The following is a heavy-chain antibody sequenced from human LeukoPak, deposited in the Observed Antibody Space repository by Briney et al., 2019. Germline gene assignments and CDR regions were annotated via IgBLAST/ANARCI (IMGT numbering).Heavy chain of an antibody. D-gene: IGHD1-26*01. J-gene: IGHJ4*02. CDR2: ISYDGSNK. V-gene: IGHV3-30*19. Sequence: PGGSLRLSCAASGFTFSNYGMHWVRQAPGKGLEWVAVISYDGSNKYYPDSVKGRFSISRDNSNNTLYLQMNGLRPEDAAVYYCARAQTRSGSYRPFLDYWGQGTLVTVSS. CDR1: GFTFSNYG. CDR3: ARAQTRSGSYRPFLDY.